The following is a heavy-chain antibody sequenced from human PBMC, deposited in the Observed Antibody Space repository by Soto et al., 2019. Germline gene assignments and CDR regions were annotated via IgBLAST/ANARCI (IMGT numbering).Heavy chain of an antibody. Sequence: QVQLVQSGAEVKKPGASVKVSCKASGDTFTANYIHWVRQAPGQGFEWMGWINPKRGGTNYPQKFQGRVTITRDPSLSTVYLTLSRLTSGDTAVYYCATVLAKGGGSAGFDYWGQGTLVTVSS. CDR1: GDTFTANY. CDR2: INPKRGGT. D-gene: IGHD1-26*01. J-gene: IGHJ4*02. V-gene: IGHV1-2*02. CDR3: ATVLAKGGGSAGFDY.